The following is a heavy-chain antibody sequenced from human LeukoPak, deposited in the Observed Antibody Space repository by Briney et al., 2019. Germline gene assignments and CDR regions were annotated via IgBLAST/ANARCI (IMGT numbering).Heavy chain of an antibody. CDR2: IIPIFGTA. Sequence: SVKVSCKASGGTLSSYVISWVRQAPGQRLEWMGGIIPIFGTANYAQKFQGRVTIIADESTSTAYMELRSLRSEDTAVYYCARDRYFYGSGSYPHALDIWGQGTMVTVSS. J-gene: IGHJ3*02. D-gene: IGHD3-10*01. CDR3: ARDRYFYGSGSYPHALDI. CDR1: GGTLSSYV. V-gene: IGHV1-69*13.